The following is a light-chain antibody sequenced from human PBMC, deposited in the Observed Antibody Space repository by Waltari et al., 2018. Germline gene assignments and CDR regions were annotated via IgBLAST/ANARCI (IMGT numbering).Light chain of an antibody. Sequence: QSALTQPASVSGSPGPSITISCTGTRSDVGGYNYVTWYQQHPGKAPKVMIYDVNNRPSGVSNRFSGSKSGNTASLTISGLQAEDEADYYCGSYTSSTTPYVFGTGTKVTVL. CDR3: GSYTSSTTPYV. CDR2: DVN. J-gene: IGLJ1*01. V-gene: IGLV2-14*01. CDR1: RSDVGGYNY.